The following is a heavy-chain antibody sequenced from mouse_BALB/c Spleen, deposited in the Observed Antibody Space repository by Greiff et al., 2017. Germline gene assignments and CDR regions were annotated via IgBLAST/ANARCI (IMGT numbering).Heavy chain of an antibody. V-gene: IGHV5-6*01. CDR1: GFTFSSYG. CDR2: ISSGGSYT. Sequence: EVQLVESGGDLVKPGGSLKLSCAASGFTFSSYGMSWVRQTPDKRLEWVATISSGGSYTYYPDSVKGRFTISRDNAKNTLYLQMSSLKSEDTAMYYCARHYGSSYWYFDGWGAGTTVTVSS. CDR3: ARHYGSSYWYFDG. D-gene: IGHD1-1*01. J-gene: IGHJ1*01.